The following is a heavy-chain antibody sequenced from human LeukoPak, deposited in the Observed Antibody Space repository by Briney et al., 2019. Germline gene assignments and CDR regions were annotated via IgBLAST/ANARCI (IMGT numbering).Heavy chain of an antibody. CDR1: GFSLVDYA. Sequence: GGSLRLSCTASGFSLVDYAMSWVRQAPGKGLEWVGFIRGEGYGGNTEYAASVKGRFTISRDDSTSIAYLQMNSLKTEDTAVYYCSSQGAYSYPDYFFDYWGQGTLASVSS. J-gene: IGHJ4*02. CDR2: IRGEGYGGNT. CDR3: SSQGAYSYPDYFFDY. V-gene: IGHV3-49*04. D-gene: IGHD5-18*01.